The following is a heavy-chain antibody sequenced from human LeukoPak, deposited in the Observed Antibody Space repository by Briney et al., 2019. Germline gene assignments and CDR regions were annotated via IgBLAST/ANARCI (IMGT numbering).Heavy chain of an antibody. V-gene: IGHV1-2*02. Sequence: GASVKVSCKASGYTFINYYMHWVRQAPGQGLEWMGWINPNSGGTNYAQKFQGRVTMTRDTSISTAYMELSRLRSDDTAVYYCARVGLDGYNPYWYFDLWGRGTLVTVSS. CDR1: GYTFINYY. D-gene: IGHD5-24*01. J-gene: IGHJ2*01. CDR2: INPNSGGT. CDR3: ARVGLDGYNPYWYFDL.